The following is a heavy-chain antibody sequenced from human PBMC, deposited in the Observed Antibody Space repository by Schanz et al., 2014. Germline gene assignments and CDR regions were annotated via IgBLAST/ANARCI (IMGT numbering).Heavy chain of an antibody. Sequence: QVQLVESGGGVVQPGRSLRLSCVASGFTFSSYDVFWVRQAPGKGLEWVAILWDDGSKKYYADSVKGRFTVSRDNSKKTLYLQLNSLRAEDTAVYYGARNVHCYGPHLEYWGQGSLVTVSS. D-gene: IGHD2-21*01. V-gene: IGHV3-33*01. CDR2: LWDDGSKK. CDR1: GFTFSSYD. CDR3: ARNVHCYGPHLEY. J-gene: IGHJ4*02.